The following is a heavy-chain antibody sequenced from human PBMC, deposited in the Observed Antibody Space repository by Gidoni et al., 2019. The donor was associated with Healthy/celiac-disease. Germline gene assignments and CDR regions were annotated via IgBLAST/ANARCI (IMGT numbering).Heavy chain of an antibody. D-gene: IGHD4-17*01. CDR1: GFTFSSYA. J-gene: IGHJ4*02. V-gene: IGHV3-23*01. Sequence: EVQRLESGGGLVQPGGSLRLSCAASGFTFSSYAMSWVRQAPGKGLEGVSAIRGSGGSTYYADSVKGRFTISRDNSKNTLYLQMNSLRAEDTAVYYCAKTIDDPESVTTLSQVYFDYWGQGTLVTVSS. CDR3: AKTIDDPESVTTLSQVYFDY. CDR2: IRGSGGST.